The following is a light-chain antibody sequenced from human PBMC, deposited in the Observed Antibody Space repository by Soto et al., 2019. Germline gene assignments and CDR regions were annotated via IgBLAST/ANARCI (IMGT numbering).Light chain of an antibody. J-gene: IGKJ2*03. Sequence: ETVMTQSPDPLSVSPGDSATLSCRASPDVSTNLAWFHQKPGQTPRLVLYGASKRATGIPARFSGSGSGRHFTLTISSLQSEDFGVYYCQHYNNWPPYSFGQGTKVEIK. V-gene: IGKV3-15*01. CDR3: QHYNNWPPYS. CDR1: PDVSTN. CDR2: GAS.